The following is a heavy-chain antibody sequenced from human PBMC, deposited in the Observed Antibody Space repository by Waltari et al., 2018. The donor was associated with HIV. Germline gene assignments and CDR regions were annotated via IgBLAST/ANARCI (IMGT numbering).Heavy chain of an antibody. D-gene: IGHD1-1*01. Sequence: QVQVVESGGAVVQPGRSLRPSCAASGFTFSSYAMHWVRQAPGKGLVWVAVISYNETNKFYGDSVKGRFTISRDNSKNTLYLQMNSLRAEDTAVYYCARIGTYYDMDVWGQGTTVTVSS. J-gene: IGHJ6*02. V-gene: IGHV3-30-3*01. CDR3: ARIGTYYDMDV. CDR2: ISYNETNK. CDR1: GFTFSSYA.